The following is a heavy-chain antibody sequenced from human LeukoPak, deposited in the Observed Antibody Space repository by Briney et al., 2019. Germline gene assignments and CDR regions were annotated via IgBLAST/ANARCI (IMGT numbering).Heavy chain of an antibody. CDR3: ARVQADGGRGYFDD. D-gene: IGHD1-1*01. CDR2: IYYSGST. CDR1: GGSISSYL. J-gene: IGHJ4*02. V-gene: IGHV4-59*01. Sequence: SETLPHLCTVSGGSISSYLWNWIRQPPGKGLEWIGYIYYSGSTNYNPSLKSRVTISVDTSKNQFSLKLSSVTAADTAVYYCARVQADGGRGYFDDWGQRTLVTVSS.